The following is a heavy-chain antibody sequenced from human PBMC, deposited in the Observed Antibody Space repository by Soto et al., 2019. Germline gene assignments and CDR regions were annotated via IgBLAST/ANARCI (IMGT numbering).Heavy chain of an antibody. CDR3: ARSYGDYAQFDY. D-gene: IGHD4-17*01. V-gene: IGHV1-69*13. CDR1: GGTFSSYA. Sequence: SVKVSCKASGGTFSSYAISWVRQAPGQGLEWMGGIIPIFGTANCAQKFQGRVTITADESTSTAYMELSSLRSEDTAVYYCARSYGDYAQFDYWGQGTLVTVSS. CDR2: IIPIFGTA. J-gene: IGHJ4*02.